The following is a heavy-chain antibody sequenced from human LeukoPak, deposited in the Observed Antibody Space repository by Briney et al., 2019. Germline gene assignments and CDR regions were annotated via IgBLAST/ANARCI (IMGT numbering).Heavy chain of an antibody. CDR3: ARGGSRYFHN. D-gene: IGHD3-10*01. CDR1: GFTFSNYA. CDR2: IRGSGGIT. V-gene: IGHV3-23*01. Sequence: GSLRLSCAASGFTFSNYAMSWVRQAPGKGLDWVSNIRGSGGITYYADYVKGRFTISRDNSKNTLYLQMNSLRAEDTAVYYCARGGSRYFHNWGQGTLVTVST. J-gene: IGHJ4*02.